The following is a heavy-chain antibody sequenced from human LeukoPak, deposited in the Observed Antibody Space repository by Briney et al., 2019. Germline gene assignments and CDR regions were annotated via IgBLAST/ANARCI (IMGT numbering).Heavy chain of an antibody. J-gene: IGHJ6*03. CDR2: ISYDGSNK. Sequence: GGSLRLSCAASGFTFSSYAMHWVRQAPGKGLEWVAVISYDGSNKYYADSVKGRFTISRDNSKNTLYLQMNSLRAEDTAVYYCARDRGVRAAYYYYYMDVWGKGTTVTVSS. V-gene: IGHV3-30*01. D-gene: IGHD2-8*01. CDR3: ARDRGVRAAYYYYYMDV. CDR1: GFTFSSYA.